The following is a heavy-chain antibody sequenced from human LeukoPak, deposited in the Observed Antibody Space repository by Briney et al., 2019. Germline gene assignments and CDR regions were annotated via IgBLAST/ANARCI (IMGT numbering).Heavy chain of an antibody. Sequence: ASVKVSCKASGYTFTGYYMHWVRQAPGQGLEWMGWINPNSGGTNYAQKFQGRVTMTRDTSISTAYMELSRLRSDDTAVYYCARVGGEDIVVVPAANLDYWGQGTLVTVSS. D-gene: IGHD2-2*01. CDR1: GYTFTGYY. CDR2: INPNSGGT. V-gene: IGHV1-2*02. J-gene: IGHJ4*02. CDR3: ARVGGEDIVVVPAANLDY.